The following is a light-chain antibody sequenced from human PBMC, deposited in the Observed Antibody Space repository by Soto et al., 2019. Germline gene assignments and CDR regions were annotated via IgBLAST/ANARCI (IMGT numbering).Light chain of an antibody. CDR2: GAS. CDR3: QQYNNWSPYT. V-gene: IGKV3-15*01. CDR1: QSISSN. Sequence: EILMTQSPVTLSVSPGERATLSCRASQSISSNLAWFQQKPGQAPRLLIYGASTRATGIPARFSGSGSGTEFTLTISNLQSEDFAVYFCQQYNNWSPYTFGQGTKLEIK. J-gene: IGKJ2*01.